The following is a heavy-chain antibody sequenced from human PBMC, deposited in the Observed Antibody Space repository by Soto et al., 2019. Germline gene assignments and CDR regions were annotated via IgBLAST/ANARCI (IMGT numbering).Heavy chain of an antibody. J-gene: IGHJ4*02. CDR1: GGSISSGGYY. CDR3: AKTTLLWFGGQPQYYFDF. CDR2: ISYNGNT. V-gene: IGHV4-61*08. D-gene: IGHD3-10*01. Sequence: SETLSLTCAVSGGSISSGGYYWSWIRQPPGKGLEWVGYISYNGNTNYNPSLESRVSISVDTSKSQFSLKLSSVTASDTAVYYCAKTTLLWFGGQPQYYFDFWGQGTLVTVSS.